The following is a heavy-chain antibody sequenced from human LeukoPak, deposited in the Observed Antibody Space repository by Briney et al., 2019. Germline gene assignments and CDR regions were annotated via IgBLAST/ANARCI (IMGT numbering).Heavy chain of an antibody. Sequence: PGGSLTLSCAASGFTFSSYSMNWVRQAPGKGLEWVSSIRSGSTYIYYADSVKGRFTISRDNAKNSLYLQMNSLRAEDTAVYYCGRGATDYDIWGQGTMVTVSS. V-gene: IGHV3-21*01. CDR3: GRGATDYDI. CDR2: IRSGSTYI. D-gene: IGHD4-11*01. J-gene: IGHJ3*02. CDR1: GFTFSSYS.